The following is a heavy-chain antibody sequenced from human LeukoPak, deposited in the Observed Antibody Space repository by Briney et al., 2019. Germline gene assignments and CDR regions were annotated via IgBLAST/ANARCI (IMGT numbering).Heavy chain of an antibody. J-gene: IGHJ5*02. CDR3: ARYYDILTGSHNWFDP. Sequence: SVKVSCKASGGTFSSYAISWVRQAPGQGLEWMGGIIPIFGTANYAQKFQGRVTITADEPTSTAYMELSSLRSEDTAVYYCARYYDILTGSHNWFDPWGQGTLVTVSS. D-gene: IGHD3-9*01. CDR1: GGTFSSYA. CDR2: IIPIFGTA. V-gene: IGHV1-69*13.